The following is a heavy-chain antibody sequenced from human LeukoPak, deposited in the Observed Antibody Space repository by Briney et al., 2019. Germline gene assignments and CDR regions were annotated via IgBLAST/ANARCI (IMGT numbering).Heavy chain of an antibody. J-gene: IGHJ4*02. V-gene: IGHV3-9*03. D-gene: IGHD5-24*01. Sequence: GRSLRLSCVTAGFTFENYGMHWVRQAPGKGLEWVSGITWNSGIIGYADSVKGRFIIPRDNAQNSLYLQMNNIRADDMAFYYCAKGAAGGYNSALHYWGQGTLVTVSS. CDR2: ITWNSGII. CDR1: GFTFENYG. CDR3: AKGAAGGYNSALHY.